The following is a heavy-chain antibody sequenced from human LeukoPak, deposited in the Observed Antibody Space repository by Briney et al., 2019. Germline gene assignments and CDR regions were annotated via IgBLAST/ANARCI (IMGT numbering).Heavy chain of an antibody. J-gene: IGHJ6*04. Sequence: QAGGSLRLSCAASGFTFSSYWMHWVRQAPGKALVWVSRINSDGSSTSYADSVKGRFTISRDNAKNTLYLQMNSLRAEDTAVYYCARGGPIYYYGMDVWGKGTTVTVSS. D-gene: IGHD3-10*01. CDR1: GFTFSSYW. CDR3: ARGGPIYYYGMDV. CDR2: INSDGSST. V-gene: IGHV3-74*01.